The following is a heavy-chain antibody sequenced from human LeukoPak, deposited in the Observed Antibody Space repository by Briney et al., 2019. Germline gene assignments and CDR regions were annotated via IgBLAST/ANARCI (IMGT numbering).Heavy chain of an antibody. D-gene: IGHD2-2*02. J-gene: IGHJ6*03. Sequence: SQTLSLTCTVSGGSISSGSYYWSWIRQPAGKGLEWIGRIYTSGSTNYNPSLKSRVTISVDTSKNQFSLKLSSVTAADTAVCYCARTGVVVPAAILGYMDVWGKGTTVTVSS. CDR3: ARTGVVVPAAILGYMDV. CDR2: IYTSGST. CDR1: GGSISSGSYY. V-gene: IGHV4-61*02.